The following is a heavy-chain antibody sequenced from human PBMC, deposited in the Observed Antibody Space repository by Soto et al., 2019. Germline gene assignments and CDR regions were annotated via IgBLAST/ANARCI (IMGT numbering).Heavy chain of an antibody. CDR3: AVTDLPFRPLTEPTENGMDV. CDR1: GFSFGDSA. D-gene: IGHD3-3*02. CDR2: IVVVNGNT. J-gene: IGHJ6*02. Sequence: ELVQSGPEAREPGTSVKVSCRASGFSFGDSAVQWVRQGRGQRLEWSGWIVVVNGNTNYAQKFEGRVTLTRDATTRTSHMERTILSSEDTAVYFCAVTDLPFRPLTEPTENGMDVWGQGTTVTVAS. V-gene: IGHV1-58*01.